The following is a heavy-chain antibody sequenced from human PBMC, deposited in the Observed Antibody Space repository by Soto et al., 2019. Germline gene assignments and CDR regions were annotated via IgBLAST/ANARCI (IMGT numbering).Heavy chain of an antibody. V-gene: IGHV1-69*13. Sequence: SVKVSCKASGGTFSSYAISWVRQAPGQGLEWMGGIIPIFGTANYAQKFHGRVTINSDESTSTAYMELSSLRSEDTAVSYCASSVAVVPAAYYFDYWGQGTLVTVSS. CDR2: IIPIFGTA. J-gene: IGHJ4*02. D-gene: IGHD2-2*01. CDR3: ASSVAVVPAAYYFDY. CDR1: GGTFSSYA.